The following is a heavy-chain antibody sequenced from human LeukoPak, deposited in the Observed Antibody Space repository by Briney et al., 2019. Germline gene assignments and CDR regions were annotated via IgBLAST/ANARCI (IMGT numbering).Heavy chain of an antibody. J-gene: IGHJ4*02. D-gene: IGHD3-22*01. Sequence: ASVKVSCKASGYTFTGYYMHWVRQAPGQGLEWMGWINPNSGGTNYAQKFQGRVTMTRDTSISTAYMELSRLRSDDTAVYYCARDLGITMIVVVITLPDYWGQGTLVTVSS. CDR3: ARDLGITMIVVVITLPDY. CDR2: INPNSGGT. CDR1: GYTFTGYY. V-gene: IGHV1-2*02.